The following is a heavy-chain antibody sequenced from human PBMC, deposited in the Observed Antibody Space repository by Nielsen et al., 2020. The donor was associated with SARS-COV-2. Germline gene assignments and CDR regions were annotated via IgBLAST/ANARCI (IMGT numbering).Heavy chain of an antibody. CDR1: GYTFSTYY. J-gene: IGHJ3*02. V-gene: IGHV1-46*01. CDR3: VRSSVHDSSGYADDAFDI. CDR2: INPSGDDT. D-gene: IGHD3-22*01. Sequence: ASVKVSCKAFGYTFSTYYMHWVRQAPGQGPEWMGRINPSGDDTVSAQKFQGRVTLTADTSTSTAYMELSSLRSEDTAVYFCVRSSVHDSSGYADDAFDIWGQGTMVTVSS.